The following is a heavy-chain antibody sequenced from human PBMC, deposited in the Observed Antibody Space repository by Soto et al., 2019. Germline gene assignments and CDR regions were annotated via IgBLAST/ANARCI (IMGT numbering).Heavy chain of an antibody. CDR2: IIPIFGTA. V-gene: IGHV1-69*13. J-gene: IGHJ6*02. CDR3: ARWYCSSTSCYQDYYYGMDV. CDR1: GVTFSSYA. D-gene: IGHD2-2*01. Sequence: SVKVSCKASGVTFSSYAISWVRQAPGQGLEWMGGIIPIFGTANYAQKFQGRVTITADESTSTAYMELSSLRSEDTAVYYCARWYCSSTSCYQDYYYGMDVWGQGTTVTVSS.